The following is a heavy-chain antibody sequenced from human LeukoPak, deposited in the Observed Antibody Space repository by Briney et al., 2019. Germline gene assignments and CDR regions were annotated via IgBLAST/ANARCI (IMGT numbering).Heavy chain of an antibody. Sequence: GGSLRLSCAASGFTFSSYGMHWVRQAPGKGLEWVAFIRYGGSNKYYADSVKGRFTISRDNSKNTLYLQMNSLRAEDTAVYYCAKSPKYDFWSGFYLDYWGQGTLVTVSS. V-gene: IGHV3-30*02. CDR1: GFTFSSYG. D-gene: IGHD3-3*01. CDR2: IRYGGSNK. J-gene: IGHJ4*02. CDR3: AKSPKYDFWSGFYLDY.